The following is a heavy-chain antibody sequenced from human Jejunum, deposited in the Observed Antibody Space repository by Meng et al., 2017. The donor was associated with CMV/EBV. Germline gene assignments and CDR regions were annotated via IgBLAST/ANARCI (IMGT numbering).Heavy chain of an antibody. CDR3: TRGRDAYKVGL. Sequence: CTVSGHAISCDGYYCNRIRQLPGKGLEWIGFIHPSGSTHYNPSLKSRVSISSDTSKSQFSLSLSSVNVADTAVYYCTRGRDAYKVGLWGQGTLVTVSS. CDR2: IHPSGST. CDR1: GHAISCDGYY. D-gene: IGHD5-24*01. V-gene: IGHV4-31*03. J-gene: IGHJ1*01.